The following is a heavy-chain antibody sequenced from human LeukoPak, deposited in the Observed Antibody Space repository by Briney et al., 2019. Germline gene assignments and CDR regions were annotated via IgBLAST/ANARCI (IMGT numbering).Heavy chain of an antibody. CDR3: ASTLVAYSSSSNVFDI. D-gene: IGHD6-13*01. CDR2: IYPGDSDT. J-gene: IGHJ3*02. V-gene: IGHV5-51*01. Sequence: GESLKISCKGSGYSFTSYWIGWVRQMPGKGLEWMGIIYPGDSDTRYSPSFQGQVTISADKSISTAYLQWSSLKASDTAMYYCASTLVAYSSSSNVFDIWGQGTMVTVSS. CDR1: GYSFTSYW.